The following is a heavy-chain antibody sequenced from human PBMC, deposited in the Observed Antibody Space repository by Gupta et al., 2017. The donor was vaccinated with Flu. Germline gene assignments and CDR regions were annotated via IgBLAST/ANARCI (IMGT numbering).Heavy chain of an antibody. CDR3: ARVFAVEQKTDY. V-gene: IGHV3-21*02. D-gene: IGHD3-16*01. CDR1: GFSFRTYS. J-gene: IGHJ4*02. CDR2: ISSSSYI. Sequence: EVQLVESGGGLVESGGSLRLSCAASGFSFRTYSMNWVRQAPGKGLEWVSFISSSSYIYYADSVKGRLTVSRDNAKNSLYLQMDSLRAEDTAVYYCARVFAVEQKTDYRGQGTLVTVSS.